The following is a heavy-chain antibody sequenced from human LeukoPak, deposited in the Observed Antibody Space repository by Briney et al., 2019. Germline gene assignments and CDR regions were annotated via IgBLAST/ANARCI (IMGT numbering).Heavy chain of an antibody. CDR3: TKGFYDSGSSLSALDH. CDR1: GFTFSSYG. CDR2: ISVSGGTT. J-gene: IGHJ4*02. D-gene: IGHD3-10*01. V-gene: IGHV3-23*01. Sequence: GGSLRLSCAASGFTFSSYGMSWVRQAPGKGLQGVSGISVSGGTTHYADSVKGRFTISRDNSKHTLYLQMNSLRAEDTALYYCTKGFYDSGSSLSALDHWGQGTLATVSS.